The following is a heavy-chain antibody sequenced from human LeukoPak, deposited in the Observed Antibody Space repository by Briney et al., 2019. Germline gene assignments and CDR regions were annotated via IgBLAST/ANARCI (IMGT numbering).Heavy chain of an antibody. D-gene: IGHD3-3*01. CDR2: INPNSGGT. CDR1: GYTFTGYY. CDR3: ARDLAFTYYDFWSGYYLDV. V-gene: IGHV1-2*02. Sequence: ASVKVSCKASGYTFTGYYMHWVRQAPGQGLEWMGWINPNSGGTNYAQKFQGRVTMTRDTSISTAYMELSRLRSDDTAVYYCARDLAFTYYDFWSGYYLDVWGKGTTVTVSS. J-gene: IGHJ6*03.